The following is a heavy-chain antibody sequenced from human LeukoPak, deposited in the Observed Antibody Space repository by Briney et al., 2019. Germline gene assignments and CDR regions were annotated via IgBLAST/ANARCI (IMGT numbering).Heavy chain of an antibody. J-gene: IGHJ4*02. Sequence: GGSLRLSCAASGFTFRNYAMHWVRQAPGKGLEWVAVISYDGSNKYYADSVKGRFTISRDNSKNTLYLQMNSLRAEDTAVYYCAREQWSRQYFDYWGQGTPVTVSS. CDR2: ISYDGSNK. V-gene: IGHV3-30-3*01. CDR1: GFTFRNYA. D-gene: IGHD6-19*01. CDR3: AREQWSRQYFDY.